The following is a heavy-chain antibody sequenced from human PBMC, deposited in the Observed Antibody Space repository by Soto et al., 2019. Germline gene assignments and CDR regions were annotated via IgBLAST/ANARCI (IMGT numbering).Heavy chain of an antibody. D-gene: IGHD5-12*01. Sequence: SVKVSCKASGGTFSSYAISWVRQAPGQGLEWMGGIIPIFGTANYAQKFQGRVTITADESTSTAYMELSSLRAEDTAVYYCAREKWIESYGMDVWGQGTTVTVSS. V-gene: IGHV1-69*13. J-gene: IGHJ6*02. CDR3: AREKWIESYGMDV. CDR1: GGTFSSYA. CDR2: IIPIFGTA.